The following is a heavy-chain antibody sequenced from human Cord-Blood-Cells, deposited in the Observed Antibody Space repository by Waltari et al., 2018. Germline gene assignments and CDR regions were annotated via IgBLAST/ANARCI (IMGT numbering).Heavy chain of an antibody. CDR3: ATGYSSSFDY. V-gene: IGHV1-8*02. CDR1: GYTFTSYD. Sequence: QAQLVQSGAEVKKPGASVKVSCKASGYTFTSYDINWVRQATGQGLEWMGWRNSNSGNTGYAQKFQGRGTMTWNTSINTAYLELISLRSEDTAVYYCATGYSSSFDYWGQVTVVTVSS. J-gene: IGHJ4*02. CDR2: RNSNSGNT. D-gene: IGHD6-13*01.